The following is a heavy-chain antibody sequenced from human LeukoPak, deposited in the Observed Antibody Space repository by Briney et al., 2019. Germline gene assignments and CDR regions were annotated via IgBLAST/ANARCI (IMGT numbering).Heavy chain of an antibody. Sequence: AGGSLRLTCAASGFTFSSYAMHWVRQAPGKGLEWVAVISYDGSNKYYADSVKGRFTISRDNSKNTLYLQMNSLRAGDTAVFYCARVKQWLVEGQYYFDYWGQGTLVTVSS. J-gene: IGHJ4*02. CDR2: ISYDGSNK. CDR3: ARVKQWLVEGQYYFDY. CDR1: GFTFSSYA. D-gene: IGHD6-19*01. V-gene: IGHV3-30-3*01.